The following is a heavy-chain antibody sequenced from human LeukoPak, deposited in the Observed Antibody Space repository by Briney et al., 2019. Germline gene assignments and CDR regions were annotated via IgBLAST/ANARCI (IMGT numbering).Heavy chain of an antibody. D-gene: IGHD3-22*01. CDR3: AKEIYYDSSGYLDY. Sequence: GGSLRLSCAASGFTVSSNYMSWVRQAPGKGLEWVANIKQDGREKYYVDSVKGRFTISRDNSKNTLYLQMNSLRAEDTAVYYCAKEIYYDSSGYLDYWGQGTLVTVSS. V-gene: IGHV3-7*03. CDR2: IKQDGREK. J-gene: IGHJ4*02. CDR1: GFTVSSNY.